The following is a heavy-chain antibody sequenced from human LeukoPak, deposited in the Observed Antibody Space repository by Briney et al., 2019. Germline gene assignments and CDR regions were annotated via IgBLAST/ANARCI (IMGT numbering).Heavy chain of an antibody. V-gene: IGHV3-48*03. CDR2: ISSSGSTI. CDR3: ARDLFLDYYYGMDV. D-gene: IGHD3-10*02. J-gene: IGHJ6*02. CDR1: GFTFSSYE. Sequence: GGSLRLSCAASGFTFSSYEMNWVRQAPGKGLEWVSYISSSGSTIYYADSVKGRFTISRDNAKNPLYLQMNSLRAEDTAVYYCARDLFLDYYYGMDVWGQGTTVTVSS.